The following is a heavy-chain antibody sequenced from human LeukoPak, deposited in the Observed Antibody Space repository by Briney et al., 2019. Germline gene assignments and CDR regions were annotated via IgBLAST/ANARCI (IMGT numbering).Heavy chain of an antibody. V-gene: IGHV1-69*02. Sequence: SVKVSCKASGGTFSSYTISWVRQAPGQGLEWMGRIIPILGIANYAQKFQGRVTITADKSTSTAYMELSSLRSEDTAVYYCSGGPYYDFWSGYKGEYFQHWGQGTLITVSS. CDR3: SGGPYYDFWSGYKGEYFQH. CDR1: GGTFSSYT. J-gene: IGHJ1*01. CDR2: IIPILGIA. D-gene: IGHD3-3*01.